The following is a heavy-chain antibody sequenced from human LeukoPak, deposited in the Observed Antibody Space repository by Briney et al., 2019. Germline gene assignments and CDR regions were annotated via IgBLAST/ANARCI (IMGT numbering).Heavy chain of an antibody. CDR2: IGSSITTV. Sequence: GGSLRLSCAASGFTFSSYGMNWVRQAPGKGLEWVSYIGSSITTVYYADSVKGRFTISRDSAKNSLYLQMISLRDEDTAVYYCAKDISLGIAAAGTHFQHWGQGTLVTVSS. CDR3: AKDISLGIAAAGTHFQH. V-gene: IGHV3-48*02. CDR1: GFTFSSYG. D-gene: IGHD6-13*01. J-gene: IGHJ1*01.